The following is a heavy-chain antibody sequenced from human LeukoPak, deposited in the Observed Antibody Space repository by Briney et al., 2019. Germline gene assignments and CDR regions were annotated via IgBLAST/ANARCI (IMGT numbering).Heavy chain of an antibody. J-gene: IGHJ4*02. V-gene: IGHV3-33*01. CDR2: IWYDGSNK. D-gene: IGHD3-10*01. CDR3: ARDPFPHYYGSGSYVGH. CDR1: GFTFSSYG. Sequence: PGRSLRLSCAASGFTFSSYGMHWVRQAPGKGLEWVAVIWYDGSNKYYADSVKGRFTISRDNSKNTLYLQMNSLRAEDTAVYYCARDPFPHYYGSGSYVGHWGQGTLVTVSS.